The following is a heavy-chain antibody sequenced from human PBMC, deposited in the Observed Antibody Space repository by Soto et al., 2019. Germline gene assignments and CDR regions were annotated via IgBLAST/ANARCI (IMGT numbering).Heavy chain of an antibody. Sequence: QVQLVESGGGVVQPGRSLRLSCAASGFTFSSYGMHWVRQAPGKGLEWVAVIWYDGSNKYYADSVKGRFTISRDNSKNTLYLQMNSLRAEDTAVYYCARCGELLYANWFDPWGQGTLVTVSS. CDR1: GFTFSSYG. V-gene: IGHV3-33*01. J-gene: IGHJ5*02. CDR3: ARCGELLYANWFDP. D-gene: IGHD3-10*01. CDR2: IWYDGSNK.